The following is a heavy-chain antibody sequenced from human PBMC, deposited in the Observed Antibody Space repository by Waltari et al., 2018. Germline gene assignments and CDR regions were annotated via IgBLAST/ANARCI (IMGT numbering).Heavy chain of an antibody. D-gene: IGHD1-26*01. J-gene: IGHJ3*02. V-gene: IGHV5-51*01. CDR2: IYPGDSDT. CDR1: GSSFTTYG. CDR3: ARDAGVGATGADAFDI. Sequence: EWQLVQPGAEVKKPGESLRISGKVSGSSFTTYGIGWLRQMPGKGLEWMGIIYPGDSDTRDSPSFQGQVTISADKSISTAYLQWSSLKASDTAMYYCARDAGVGATGADAFDIWGQGTMVTVSS.